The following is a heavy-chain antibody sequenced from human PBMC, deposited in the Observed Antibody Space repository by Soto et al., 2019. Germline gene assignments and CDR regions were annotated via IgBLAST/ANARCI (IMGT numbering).Heavy chain of an antibody. CDR1: GFTFSSYD. Sequence: EVQLLESGGGLVQPGGSLRLSCVGSGFTFSSYDMTWVRQAPGKGLEWVSSFSFYGRRDNTYYTDSVKGRFTISRDTSRNTLYLQMDNLRVEDTAVYYCARSLYNNSGGPTDHWGQGTLVTVSS. V-gene: IGHV3-23*01. D-gene: IGHD6-25*01. CDR3: ARSLYNNSGGPTDH. J-gene: IGHJ4*02. CDR2: FSFYGRRDNT.